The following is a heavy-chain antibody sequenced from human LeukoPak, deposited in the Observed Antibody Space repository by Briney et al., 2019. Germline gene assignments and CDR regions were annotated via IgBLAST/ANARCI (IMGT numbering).Heavy chain of an antibody. CDR1: GGSFSGYY. Sequence: SETLSLTCAVYGGSFSGYYWSWIRQPPGKGLEWIGEINHSGSTNYNPSLKSRVTISVDTSKNQFSLKLSSVTAADTAVYYCAREGPQGRTPNWFDPWGQGTLVTVSP. D-gene: IGHD2-15*01. CDR3: AREGPQGRTPNWFDP. V-gene: IGHV4-34*01. CDR2: INHSGST. J-gene: IGHJ5*02.